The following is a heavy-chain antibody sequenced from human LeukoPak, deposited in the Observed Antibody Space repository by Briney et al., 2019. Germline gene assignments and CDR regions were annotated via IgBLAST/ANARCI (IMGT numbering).Heavy chain of an antibody. Sequence: SETLSLTCTVSGGSISSYYWSWIRQHPGKGLEWIGYIYYSGSTYYNPSLKSRVTISVDTSKNQFSLKLSSVTAADTAVYYCARVSFFAGFDYWGQGTLVTVSS. V-gene: IGHV4-59*06. J-gene: IGHJ4*02. CDR2: IYYSGST. CDR3: ARVSFFAGFDY. CDR1: GGSISSYY. D-gene: IGHD6-13*01.